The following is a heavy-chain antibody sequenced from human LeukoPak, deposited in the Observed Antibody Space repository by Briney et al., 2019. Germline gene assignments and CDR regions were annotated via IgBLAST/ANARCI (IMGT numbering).Heavy chain of an antibody. CDR3: ARDSVRGGVVTANDAFDI. V-gene: IGHV3-48*04. J-gene: IGHJ3*02. CDR2: ISGSGDSI. Sequence: PGGSLRLSCAASGFTFSSYRMNWVRQAPGKGLEWVSYISGSGDSIYYADSVKGRFTISRDNAKNSLYLQMNSLRAEDTAVYYCARDSVRGGVVTANDAFDIWGQGTMVTVSS. CDR1: GFTFSSYR. D-gene: IGHD2-21*02.